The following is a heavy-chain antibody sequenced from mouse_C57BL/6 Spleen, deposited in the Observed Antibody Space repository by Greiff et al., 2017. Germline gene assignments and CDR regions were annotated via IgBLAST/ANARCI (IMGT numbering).Heavy chain of an antibody. CDR1: GFTFSDYG. Sequence: EVKLVESGGGLVKPGGSLKLSCAASGFTFSDYGMHWVRQAPEKGLEWVAYISSGSSTIYYADTVKGRFTISRDNAKNTLFLQMTSLRSEDTAMYYSARPGYSYAMDYWGQGTSVTVSS. CDR2: ISSGSSTI. V-gene: IGHV5-17*01. CDR3: ARPGYSYAMDY. J-gene: IGHJ4*01.